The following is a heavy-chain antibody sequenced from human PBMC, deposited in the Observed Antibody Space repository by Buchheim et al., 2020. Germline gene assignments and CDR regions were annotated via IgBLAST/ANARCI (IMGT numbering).Heavy chain of an antibody. Sequence: EVQLVESGGGLVQPGGSLRLSCAASGFTFSSYSMNWVRQAPGKWLEWVSYISSSSSTIYYADSVKGRFTISRDNAKNSLYLQMNSLRDEDTAVYYCAKGLLLYADYYYYYMDVWGKGTT. J-gene: IGHJ6*03. D-gene: IGHD2-2*02. V-gene: IGHV3-48*02. CDR1: GFTFSSYS. CDR3: AKGLLLYADYYYYYMDV. CDR2: ISSSSSTI.